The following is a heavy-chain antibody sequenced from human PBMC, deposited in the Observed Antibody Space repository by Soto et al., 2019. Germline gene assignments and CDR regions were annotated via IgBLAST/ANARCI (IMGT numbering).Heavy chain of an antibody. V-gene: IGHV3-30*18. CDR1: GFTFSSYG. CDR2: ISYDGSNK. CDR3: AKDYGIAAAFVSPDFDY. D-gene: IGHD6-13*01. J-gene: IGHJ4*02. Sequence: PGGSLRLSCAASGFTFSSYGMHWVRQAPGKGLEWVAVISYDGSNKYYADSVKGRFTISRDNSKNTLYLQMNSLRAEDTAVYYCAKDYGIAAAFVSPDFDYWGQGTLVTVSS.